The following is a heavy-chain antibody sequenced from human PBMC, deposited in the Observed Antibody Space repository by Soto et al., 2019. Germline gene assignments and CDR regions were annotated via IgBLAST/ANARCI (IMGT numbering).Heavy chain of an antibody. J-gene: IGHJ5*02. V-gene: IGHV3-7*01. CDR2: IKQDGSEK. D-gene: IGHD6-19*01. Sequence: EVQLVESGGGLVQPGGSLRLSCAASGFTFSSYWMSWVRQAPGKGLEWVANIKQDGSEKYYVDSVKGRFTISRDNAKNSLYLQMNSLRAEDTAVYYCARDGGSSGWYYRQSRGLDCFDPWGQGTLVTVSS. CDR1: GFTFSSYW. CDR3: ARDGGSSGWYYRQSRGLDCFDP.